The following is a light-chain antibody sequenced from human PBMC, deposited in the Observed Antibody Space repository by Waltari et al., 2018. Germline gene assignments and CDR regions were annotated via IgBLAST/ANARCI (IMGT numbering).Light chain of an antibody. V-gene: IGLV6-57*02. J-gene: IGLJ2*01. CDR3: QSYDDINKVV. CDR2: EGD. Sequence: NFMLTQPHSVSESPGKTVTISCTGSSDSSASKFVHWYQQRPGSAPIVVMFEGDQRPSWVPGRFSGSLDSSSHPASLTISGLRTEDEADYYCQSYDDINKVVFGGGTKLTVL. CDR1: SDSSASKF.